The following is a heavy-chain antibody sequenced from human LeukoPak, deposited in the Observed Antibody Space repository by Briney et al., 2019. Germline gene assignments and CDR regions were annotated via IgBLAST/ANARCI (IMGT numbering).Heavy chain of an antibody. V-gene: IGHV4-39*01. D-gene: IGHD1-26*01. Sequence: SETLSLTCTVSGGSISSSSYYWGWIRQPPGKGLEWIGSIYYSGSTYYNPSLKSRVTISVDTSKNQFSLKLSSVTAADTAVYYCARNSEALDYWGQGTLGTVSS. CDR1: GGSISSSSYY. CDR2: IYYSGST. CDR3: ARNSEALDY. J-gene: IGHJ4*02.